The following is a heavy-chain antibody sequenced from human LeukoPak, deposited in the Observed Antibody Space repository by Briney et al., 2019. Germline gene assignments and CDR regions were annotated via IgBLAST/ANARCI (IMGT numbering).Heavy chain of an antibody. J-gene: IGHJ4*02. D-gene: IGHD2-2*01. CDR3: ARDHAYRADY. CDR1: GFTFSNDW. CDR2: INQDESKK. V-gene: IGHV3-7*01. Sequence: WGSLRLSCAASGFTFSNDWMCWVRPAPGKGLEWVANINQDESKKYYADSVKGRFTISRDNAKNSLYLQMSSLTAEDTAIYYCARDHAYRADYWGQGTLVTVSS.